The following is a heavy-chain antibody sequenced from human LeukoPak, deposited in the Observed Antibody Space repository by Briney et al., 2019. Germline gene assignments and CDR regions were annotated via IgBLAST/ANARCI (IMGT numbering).Heavy chain of an antibody. J-gene: IGHJ4*02. CDR1: GYSFTSYW. D-gene: IGHD3-10*01. CDR3: ATYASGSFYKVDY. V-gene: IGHV5-51*01. CDR2: IYPGDSDT. Sequence: GKSLKISCKGSGYSFTSYWIGWVRQMPGKGLEWMGIIYPGDSDTRYSPSFQGQVTISADKSISTAYLQWSSLKASDTAIYYCATYASGSFYKVDYWGQGTLVTVSS.